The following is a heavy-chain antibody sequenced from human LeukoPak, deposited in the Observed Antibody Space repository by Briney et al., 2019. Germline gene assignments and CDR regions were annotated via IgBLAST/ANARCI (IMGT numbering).Heavy chain of an antibody. CDR2: ISAYNDNT. V-gene: IGHV1-18*01. CDR3: ARSSPRSPYNSGWFLFDY. D-gene: IGHD6-19*01. CDR1: GYTFTDYG. J-gene: IGHJ4*02. Sequence: ASVKVSCKASGYTFTDYGISWVRQAPGQGLEWMGWISAYNDNTNYAQNLQGRVTMTIDTSTSTAYMELRSLRSDDTAVYYCARSSPRSPYNSGWFLFDYWGQGTLVTVSS.